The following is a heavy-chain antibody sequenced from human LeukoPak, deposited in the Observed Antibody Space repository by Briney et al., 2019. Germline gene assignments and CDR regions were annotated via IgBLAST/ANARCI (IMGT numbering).Heavy chain of an antibody. J-gene: IGHJ3*02. V-gene: IGHV3-23*01. CDR1: GFTFAIHA. D-gene: IGHD3-22*01. CDR3: ARKLAGNYYDSSGYWENAFDI. Sequence: GGSLRLSCAASGFTFAIHAMTWVRQAPGKGLEWVSAVSGSGASTHYADSVKGQFTISRDNSKNTLFLQMNSLRAEDTAVYYCARKLAGNYYDSSGYWENAFDIWGQGTMVTVSS. CDR2: VSGSGAST.